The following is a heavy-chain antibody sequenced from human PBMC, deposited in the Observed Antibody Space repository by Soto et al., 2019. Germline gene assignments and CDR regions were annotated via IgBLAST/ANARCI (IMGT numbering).Heavy chain of an antibody. V-gene: IGHV3-30-3*01. CDR1: GFTFSSYA. CDR2: ISYDGSNK. Sequence: GGSLRLSCAASGFTFSSYAMHWVRQAPGKGLEWVAVISYDGSNKYYADSVKGRFTISRDNSKNTLYLQMNSLRAEDTAVYYCARAPLEETYYYDSSGYYPPDYWGQGTLVTVSS. J-gene: IGHJ4*02. D-gene: IGHD3-22*01. CDR3: ARAPLEETYYYDSSGYYPPDY.